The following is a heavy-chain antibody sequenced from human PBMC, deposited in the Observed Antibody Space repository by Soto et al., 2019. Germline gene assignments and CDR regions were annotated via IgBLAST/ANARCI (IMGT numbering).Heavy chain of an antibody. CDR3: ANYDSGTTDAFDI. CDR1: GFTFSSYA. Sequence: PGGSLRLSCAASGFTFSSYAMSWVRQAPGKGLEWVSAISGSGGSTYYADSVKGRFTISRDNSKNTLYLQMNSLRAEDTAVYYCANYDSGTTDAFDIWGQGTMVTVSS. D-gene: IGHD3-22*01. J-gene: IGHJ3*02. CDR2: ISGSGGST. V-gene: IGHV3-23*01.